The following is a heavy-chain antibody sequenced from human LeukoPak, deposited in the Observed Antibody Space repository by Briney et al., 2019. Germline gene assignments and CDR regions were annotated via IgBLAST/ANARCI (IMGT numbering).Heavy chain of an antibody. Sequence: PSETLSLTCTVSGGSISNFYWTWIRQSPGKGLEWIGYISYSGTTKYSPSLKSRVTMSLDTSKNQFSLKLNSVTAADTAVYYCARNHGGWFDSWGQGTLVTVPS. CDR1: GGSISNFY. D-gene: IGHD4-23*01. CDR2: ISYSGTT. CDR3: ARNHGGWFDS. J-gene: IGHJ5*01. V-gene: IGHV4-59*01.